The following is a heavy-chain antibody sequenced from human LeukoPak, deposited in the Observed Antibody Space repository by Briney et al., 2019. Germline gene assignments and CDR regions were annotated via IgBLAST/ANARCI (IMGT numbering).Heavy chain of an antibody. CDR1: GYTFSSAW. V-gene: IGHV5-51*01. Sequence: GESLKISCKGSGYTFSSAWIGWVRKLPGKGLGWIGNIYPGDSDTRYSPSCQGQVTISVDKSISTAYLKWNRLRASDTAIYYCARRGEYFDQWGQGTLVTVSS. CDR3: ARRGEYFDQ. D-gene: IGHD2/OR15-2a*01. J-gene: IGHJ4*02. CDR2: IYPGDSDT.